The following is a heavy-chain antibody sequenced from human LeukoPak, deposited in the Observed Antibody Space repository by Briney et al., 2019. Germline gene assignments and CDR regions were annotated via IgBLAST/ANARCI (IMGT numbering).Heavy chain of an antibody. D-gene: IGHD6-19*01. CDR2: INHSGST. CDR1: GGSFSGYY. CDR3: ARGNPYLAYSSGWNRRSNWFDP. J-gene: IGHJ5*02. V-gene: IGHV4-34*01. Sequence: PSETLSLTCAVYGGSFSGYYWSWIRQPPGKGLEWIGEINHSGSTNYNPSLKSRVTISVDTSKNQFSLKLSSVTAADTAVYCCARGNPYLAYSSGWNRRSNWFDPWGQGTLVTVSS.